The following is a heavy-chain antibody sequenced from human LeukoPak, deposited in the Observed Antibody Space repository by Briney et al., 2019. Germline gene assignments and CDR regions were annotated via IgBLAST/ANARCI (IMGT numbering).Heavy chain of an antibody. CDR2: ISWNSGSI. J-gene: IGHJ4*02. Sequence: GGSLRLSCAASGFTSDDHAMHWVRQAPGKGLEWVSGISWNSGSIGYADSVKGRFTISRDNAKNSLYLQMNSLRAEDTALYYCAKDTYDSSGYYFSWGQGTLVTVSS. CDR3: AKDTYDSSGYYFS. CDR1: GFTSDDHA. D-gene: IGHD3-22*01. V-gene: IGHV3-9*02.